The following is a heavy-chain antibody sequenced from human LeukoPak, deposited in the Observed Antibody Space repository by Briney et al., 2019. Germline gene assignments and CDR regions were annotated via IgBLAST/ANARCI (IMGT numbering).Heavy chain of an antibody. Sequence: GGSLRLSCAASGLTFSSYAMHWVRQAPGKGLEWVSVIYSGGGTYYADSVKGRFTISRDNSKNTLYLQMNSLRAEDTAVYYCARESNGFDYWGQGTLVTVSS. CDR2: IYSGGGT. CDR1: GLTFSSYA. J-gene: IGHJ4*02. CDR3: ARESNGFDY. D-gene: IGHD2-8*01. V-gene: IGHV3-53*01.